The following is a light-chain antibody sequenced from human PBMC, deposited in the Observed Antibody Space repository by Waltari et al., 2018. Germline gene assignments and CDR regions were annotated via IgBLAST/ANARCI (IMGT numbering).Light chain of an antibody. J-gene: IGLJ1*01. CDR1: ASDIGNYDH. CDR2: DVA. CDR3: KSFTNRLTYV. V-gene: IGLV2-14*03. Sequence: QSALTQPASVSGSPGQPITLPCTGTASDIGNYDHVSWYQQHPGKAPKLIIYDVANRPSGVSDRFSGSKSGNTASLTISGLQAEDEADYYCKSFTNRLTYVFGSGTKVSV.